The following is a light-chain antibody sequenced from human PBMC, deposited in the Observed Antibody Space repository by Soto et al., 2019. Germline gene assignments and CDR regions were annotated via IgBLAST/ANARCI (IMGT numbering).Light chain of an antibody. Sequence: SYELAQPPSVSVAPGQTATITCGGDNIGNINVHWYQQRPGQAPILVVYNDDDRPSGIPARFSGSNSGNTATLTISRVEAGDEAEYYCQVWHRRSDHYVFGTGTKVTVL. CDR2: NDD. V-gene: IGLV3-21*02. J-gene: IGLJ1*01. CDR3: QVWHRRSDHYV. CDR1: NIGNIN.